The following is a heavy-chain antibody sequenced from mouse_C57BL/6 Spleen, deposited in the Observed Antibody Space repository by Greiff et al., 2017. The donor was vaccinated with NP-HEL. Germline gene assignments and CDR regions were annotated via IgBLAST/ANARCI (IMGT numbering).Heavy chain of an antibody. J-gene: IGHJ2*01. D-gene: IGHD2-1*01. CDR1: GYTFTDYN. CDR3: ARSGGYYGKIPFYFDY. Sequence: EVQLQQSGPELVKPGASVKMSCKASGYTFTDYNMHWVKQSHGKSLEWIGYINPNNGGTSYNQKFKGKATLTVNKSSSTAYMELRSLTSEDSAVYYCARSGGYYGKIPFYFDYWGQGTTLTVSS. CDR2: INPNNGGT. V-gene: IGHV1-22*01.